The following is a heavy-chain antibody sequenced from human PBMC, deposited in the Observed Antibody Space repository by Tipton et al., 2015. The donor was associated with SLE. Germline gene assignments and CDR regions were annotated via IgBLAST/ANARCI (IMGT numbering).Heavy chain of an antibody. J-gene: IGHJ3*02. CDR3: AGGFTNLGVVTSGAFDK. CDR2: VYYSGHT. D-gene: IGHD3-3*01. Sequence: LRLSCAASGFAFSSYGMSWVRQAPGKGLEWIGSVYYSGHTYYNPSLNGRVTISVDTSKNQFSLKMTSVTAADTAVYYCAGGFTNLGVVTSGAFDKWGQGTMVTVSS. V-gene: IGHV4-39*07. CDR1: GFAFSSYG.